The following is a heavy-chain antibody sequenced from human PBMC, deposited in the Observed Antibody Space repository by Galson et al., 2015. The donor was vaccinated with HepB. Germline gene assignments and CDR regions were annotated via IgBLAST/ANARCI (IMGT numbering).Heavy chain of an antibody. CDR3: TRELYYYDSSGYYDYYYYYGMDV. V-gene: IGHV3-49*04. D-gene: IGHD3-22*01. Sequence: SLRLSCAASGFTFGDYAMSWVRQAPGKGLEWVGFIRSKAYGGTTEYAASVKGRFTISRDDSKSIAYLQMYSLKTEDTAVYYCTRELYYYDSSGYYDYYYYYGMDVWGQGTTVTVSS. CDR1: GFTFGDYA. J-gene: IGHJ6*02. CDR2: IRSKAYGGTT.